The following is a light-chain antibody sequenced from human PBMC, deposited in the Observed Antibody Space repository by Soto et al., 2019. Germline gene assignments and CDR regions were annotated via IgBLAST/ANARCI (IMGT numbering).Light chain of an antibody. CDR2: AAS. CDR3: QQSYSTTWT. CDR1: QGISTY. V-gene: IGKV1-39*01. J-gene: IGKJ1*01. Sequence: DIQMTQSPSSLSASVGDRVTITFRASQGISTYLNWYQQKPGKAPKLLIYAASSLQSGVPSMFSGSGSETDFTLTISSLQPEDFATYSCQQSYSTTWTFGQGTKVESK.